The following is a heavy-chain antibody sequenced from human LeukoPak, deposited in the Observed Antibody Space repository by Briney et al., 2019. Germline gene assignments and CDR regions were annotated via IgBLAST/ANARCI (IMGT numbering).Heavy chain of an antibody. Sequence: HPGGSLRLSCAASGFTFSSYAMHWVRQAPGKGLEWVAVISYDGSNKYYADSVKGRFTISRDNSKNTLYLQMNSLRAEDTAVYYCAREAQDDAFDIWGQGTMVTVSS. V-gene: IGHV3-30-3*01. CDR1: GFTFSSYA. J-gene: IGHJ3*02. CDR2: ISYDGSNK. CDR3: AREAQDDAFDI.